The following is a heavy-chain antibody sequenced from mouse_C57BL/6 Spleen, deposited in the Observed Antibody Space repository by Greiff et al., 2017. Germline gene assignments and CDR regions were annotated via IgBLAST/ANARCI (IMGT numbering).Heavy chain of an antibody. CDR3: ARGGYDGDYVDY. Sequence: VKVVESGPELVKPGASVKISCKASGYAFSSSWMNWVKQRPGKGLEWIGRIYPGDGDTNYNGKFKGKATLTADKSSSTAYMQLSRLTSEDSAVYVCARGGYDGDYVDYWGQGT. CDR2: IYPGDGDT. CDR1: GYAFSSSW. J-gene: IGHJ2*03. D-gene: IGHD2-14*01. V-gene: IGHV1-82*01.